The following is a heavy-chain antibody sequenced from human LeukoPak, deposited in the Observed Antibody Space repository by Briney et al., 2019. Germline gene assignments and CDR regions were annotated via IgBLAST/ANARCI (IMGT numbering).Heavy chain of an antibody. CDR2: IYYSGST. D-gene: IGHD2-15*01. CDR1: GGSISSYY. Sequence: SETLFLTCTVSGGSISSYYWSWIRQPPGKGLEWIGYIYYSGSTNYNPSLKSRVTISVDTSKNQFSLKLSSVTAADTAVYYCARSSRYCSGGSCVYYYYGMDVWGQGTTVTVSS. J-gene: IGHJ6*02. CDR3: ARSSRYCSGGSCVYYYYGMDV. V-gene: IGHV4-59*01.